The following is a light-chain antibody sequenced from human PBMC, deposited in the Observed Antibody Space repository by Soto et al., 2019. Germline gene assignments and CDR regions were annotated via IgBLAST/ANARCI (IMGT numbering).Light chain of an antibody. CDR3: QQYNNWRT. CDR1: QSISNN. J-gene: IGKJ1*01. CDR2: GAS. V-gene: IGKV3-15*01. Sequence: EIVMTQSPATLSVSPGERATLSCRASQSISNNLAWYQQKRGQAPMLLIYGASTRATGIPARFSGSGSGTEFTLTISSLQSEDFAFYYCQQYNNWRTFGQGTKVEL.